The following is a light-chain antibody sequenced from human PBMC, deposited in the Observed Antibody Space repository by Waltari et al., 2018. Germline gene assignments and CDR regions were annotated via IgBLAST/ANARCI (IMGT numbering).Light chain of an antibody. CDR3: QQYYDYPIN. CDR1: QTISTW. Sequence: IQMTQSPSTLSASVGDRVTITCRASQTISTWLAWYQHKPGQAPKLLLYDASTIQSGVPSRFSGSGSGTEFSLTISTLQPDDFATYYCQQYYDYPINFGQGTRL. CDR2: DAS. J-gene: IGKJ5*01. V-gene: IGKV1-5*01.